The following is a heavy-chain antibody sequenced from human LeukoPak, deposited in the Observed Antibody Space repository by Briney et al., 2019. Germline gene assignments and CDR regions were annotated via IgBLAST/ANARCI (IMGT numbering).Heavy chain of an antibody. CDR3: ARRVGGYSVVIKGYDY. V-gene: IGHV1-2*02. CDR2: INPNSGGT. J-gene: IGHJ4*02. D-gene: IGHD3-22*01. Sequence: ASVKASCKASGYTFTGYYMHWVRQAPGQGLEWMGWINPNSGGTNYAQKFQGRVTMTRDTSISTAYMELSRLRSDDTAVYYCARRVGGYSVVIKGYDYWGQGTLVTVSS. CDR1: GYTFTGYY.